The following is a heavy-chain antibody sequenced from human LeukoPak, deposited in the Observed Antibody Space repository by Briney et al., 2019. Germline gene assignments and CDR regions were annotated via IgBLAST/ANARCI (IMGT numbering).Heavy chain of an antibody. Sequence: SETLSLTCAVYGGSFGGYYWSWIRQPPGKGLEWIGEINHSGSTNYNPSLKSRVTISIDTSKNQFSLKLSSVTAADTAVYYCARGPALATILGYYYYGMDVWGQGTTVTVSS. J-gene: IGHJ6*02. D-gene: IGHD5-12*01. V-gene: IGHV4-34*01. CDR1: GGSFGGYY. CDR2: INHSGST. CDR3: ARGPALATILGYYYYGMDV.